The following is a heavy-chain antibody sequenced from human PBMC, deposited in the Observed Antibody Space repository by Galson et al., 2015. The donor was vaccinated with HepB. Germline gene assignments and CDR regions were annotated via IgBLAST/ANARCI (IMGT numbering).Heavy chain of an antibody. CDR1: GFAFSSYA. CDR3: AKDRPSIVGTTRIY. J-gene: IGHJ4*02. V-gene: IGHV3-23*01. Sequence: SLRLSCAASGFAFSSYAMSWVRQAPGKGLEWVSGISGRGVNTDYADSGKGRFTISRENSKNMLFLQMNSLRVDDTAVYYCAKDRPSIVGTTRIYWGQGTLVTVSS. CDR2: ISGRGVNT. D-gene: IGHD1-26*01.